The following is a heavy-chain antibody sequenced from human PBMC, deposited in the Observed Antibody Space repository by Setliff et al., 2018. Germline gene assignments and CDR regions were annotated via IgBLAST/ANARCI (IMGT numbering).Heavy chain of an antibody. CDR3: VREGDFWVGQGDV. CDR1: GCTFSCYS. CDR2: INTNTGNP. D-gene: IGHD2-21*02. Sequence: ASVKVSCKASGCTFSCYSMNWVRQAPGQGLEWMGWINTNTGNPTYAQGFTGRFVFSLDTSVSTAYLQINSLKTEDTAVYYCVREGDFWVGQGDVWGKGTTVTVSS. J-gene: IGHJ6*04. V-gene: IGHV7-4-1*02.